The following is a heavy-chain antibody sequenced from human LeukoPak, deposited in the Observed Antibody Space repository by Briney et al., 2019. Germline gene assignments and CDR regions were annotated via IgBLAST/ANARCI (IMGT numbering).Heavy chain of an antibody. Sequence: SETLSLTCTVSGGSISSSGYYWSWIRQPPGKGLEWIGYIYHTGSTYYNPSLKSRVTISVDRSKNQFSLKLSSVTAADTAVYYCASHGSGSYHDYWGQGTLVTVSS. CDR2: IYHTGST. D-gene: IGHD3-10*01. CDR1: GGSISSSGYY. J-gene: IGHJ4*02. V-gene: IGHV4-30-2*01. CDR3: ASHGSGSYHDY.